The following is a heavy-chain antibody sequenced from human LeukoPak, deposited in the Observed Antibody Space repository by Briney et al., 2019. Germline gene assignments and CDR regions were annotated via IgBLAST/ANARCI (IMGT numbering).Heavy chain of an antibody. CDR1: GGSISSYY. V-gene: IGHV4-59*01. Sequence: PSETLSLICTVSGGSISSYYWNWIRQPPGKGLEWIGYIHYNGATNYNPSLKSRVSISVDTSMNQLSLKLSSVTAADTAVYYCARGRCSSTSCYTLSAFDIWGQGTMVTVSS. CDR2: IHYNGAT. CDR3: ARGRCSSTSCYTLSAFDI. J-gene: IGHJ3*02. D-gene: IGHD2-2*02.